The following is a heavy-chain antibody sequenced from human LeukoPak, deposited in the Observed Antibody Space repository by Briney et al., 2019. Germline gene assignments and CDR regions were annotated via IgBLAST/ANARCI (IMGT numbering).Heavy chain of an antibody. CDR2: IRSKAYGGTT. V-gene: IGHV3-49*04. D-gene: IGHD4-17*01. Sequence: GGSLRLSCTASGFTFGGYAMSWVRQAPGKGLEWVGFIRSKAYGGTTEYAASVKGRFTISRDDSKSIAYLQMNSLKTEDTAVYYCTRVYGDYLGYWGQGTLVTVSS. CDR3: TRVYGDYLGY. CDR1: GFTFGGYA. J-gene: IGHJ4*02.